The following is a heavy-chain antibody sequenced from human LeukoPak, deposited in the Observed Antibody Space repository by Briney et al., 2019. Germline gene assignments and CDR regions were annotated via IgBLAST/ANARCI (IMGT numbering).Heavy chain of an antibody. Sequence: GGSLRLSCEGAGFSFSSYWMTCVRQLPGKGPEWVPNIRQDESERYFADSVKGRFTISRDNAKKSVYLHMSSLRAEDTALYYCARLSAYYYGSYFYYYMDVWGKGTTVTVSS. V-gene: IGHV3-7*01. J-gene: IGHJ6*03. CDR3: ARLSAYYYGSYFYYYMDV. D-gene: IGHD3-10*01. CDR1: GFSFSSYW. CDR2: IRQDESER.